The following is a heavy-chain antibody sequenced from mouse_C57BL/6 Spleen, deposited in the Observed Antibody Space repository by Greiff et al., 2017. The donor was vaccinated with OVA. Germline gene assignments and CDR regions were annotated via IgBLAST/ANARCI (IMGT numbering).Heavy chain of an antibody. CDR3: AGGNYVLTGTDY. D-gene: IGHD4-1*01. CDR2: INPNNGGT. V-gene: IGHV1-26*01. J-gene: IGHJ2*01. CDR1: GYTFTDYY. Sequence: VQLKQSGPELVKPGASVKISCKASGYTFTDYYMNWVKQSHGKSLEWIGDINPNNGGTSYNQKFKGKATLTVDKSSSTAYMELRSLTSEDSAVYYCAGGNYVLTGTDYWGQGTTLTVSS.